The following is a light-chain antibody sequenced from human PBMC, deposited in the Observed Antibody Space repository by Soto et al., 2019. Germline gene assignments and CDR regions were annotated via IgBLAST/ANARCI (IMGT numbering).Light chain of an antibody. CDR2: GAS. CDR1: QSVSSSY. J-gene: IGKJ5*01. CDR3: QQYGSSPTT. Sequence: ETVMTQSPATLSVSPGEIATLSCSSSQSVSSSYLAWYQQKPGQAPRLLIYGASSRATGIPDRFSGSGSGTDFTLTISRLEPEDFAVYYCQQYGSSPTTFAQGTRLEIK. V-gene: IGKV3-20*01.